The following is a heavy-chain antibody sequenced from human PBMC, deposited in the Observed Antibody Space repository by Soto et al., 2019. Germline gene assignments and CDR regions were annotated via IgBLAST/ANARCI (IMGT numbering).Heavy chain of an antibody. Sequence: QVQLVESGGGVVQPGRSLRLSCAASGFSFSNYGMHWVRQAPGKGLEWVAVISHDGSNKYYADSVKGRFTISRDNSKKTFYQKMNSRGAEDPVLFSCAKAREYCPVTGCSIPYFYGRDVGGKGPT. CDR2: ISHDGSNK. CDR3: AKAREYCPVTGCSIPYFYGRDV. CDR1: GFSFSNYG. J-gene: IGHJ6*04. D-gene: IGHD2-2*01. V-gene: IGHV3-30*18.